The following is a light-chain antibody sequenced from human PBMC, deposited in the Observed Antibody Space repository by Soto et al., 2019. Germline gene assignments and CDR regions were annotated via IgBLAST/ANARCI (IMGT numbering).Light chain of an antibody. CDR2: DTS. J-gene: IGKJ5*01. V-gene: IGKV3-15*01. Sequence: TECPPTLSASTGERATLSGRASQSVSIKLAWYQQKPGQAPRLLIYDTSTRATGIPARFSGSGSGTEFILTISSLQSEDFAVYYCQQYNNWPPITLGQGRRLEIK. CDR3: QQYNNWPPIT. CDR1: QSVSIK.